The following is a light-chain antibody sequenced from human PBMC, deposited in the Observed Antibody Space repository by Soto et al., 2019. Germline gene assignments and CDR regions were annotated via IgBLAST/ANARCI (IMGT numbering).Light chain of an antibody. CDR3: HQYYSFPPT. V-gene: IGKV1-17*01. CDR2: AAS. CDR1: QGIRND. Sequence: DIQKTHSQATLSAPVGDRVTISCRASQGIRNDLGWYQQKPGKAPELLIYAASTLQSGVPSRFCGGGSGTYFILPRCCLQSEDVATYYCHQYYSFPPTFGQGTKVDI. J-gene: IGKJ1*01.